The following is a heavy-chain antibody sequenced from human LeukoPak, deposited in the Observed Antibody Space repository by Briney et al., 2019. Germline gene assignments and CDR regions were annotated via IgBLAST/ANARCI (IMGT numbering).Heavy chain of an antibody. J-gene: IGHJ6*03. CDR3: AHDNSLYVGVDHYMDV. D-gene: IGHD2-8*01. Sequence: GGSLRLSCVASGFSFDEYAMHWVRHAPGQGLEWVSGISWNSGRVEYAASVKGRFTISRDNAKNYLYLEMNSLTSTDTTLYYFAHDNSLYVGVDHYMDVGS. CDR1: GFSFDEYA. V-gene: IGHV3-9*01. CDR2: ISWNSGRV.